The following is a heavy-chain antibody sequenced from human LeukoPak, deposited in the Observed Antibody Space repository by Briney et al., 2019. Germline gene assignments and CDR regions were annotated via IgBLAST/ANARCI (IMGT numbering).Heavy chain of an antibody. Sequence: SETLSLTCTVSGVSISSYYWSWIRQPPGKGLEWIGYIYYSGSTNYNPSLKSRVTISVDTSKNQFSLKLSSVTAADTAVYYCARGTYYDFWSGYFSRGHYFDYWGQGTLVTVSS. J-gene: IGHJ4*02. CDR3: ARGTYYDFWSGYFSRGHYFDY. D-gene: IGHD3-3*01. CDR2: IYYSGST. CDR1: GVSISSYY. V-gene: IGHV4-59*01.